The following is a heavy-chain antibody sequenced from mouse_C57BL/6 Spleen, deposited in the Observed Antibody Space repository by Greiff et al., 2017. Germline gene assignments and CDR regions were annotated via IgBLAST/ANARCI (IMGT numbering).Heavy chain of an antibody. J-gene: IGHJ4*01. D-gene: IGHD2-1*01. CDR1: GYTFTDYY. CDR3: ARRGLYLYYAMDY. CDR2: INPYNGGT. Sequence: EVQLQQSGPVLVKPGASVKMSCKASGYTFTDYYMNWVKQSHGKSLEWIGVINPYNGGTSYNQKFKGKATLTVDKSSSTSYMELNSLTSEYSAVYYCARRGLYLYYAMDYWGQGTSVTVSS. V-gene: IGHV1-19*01.